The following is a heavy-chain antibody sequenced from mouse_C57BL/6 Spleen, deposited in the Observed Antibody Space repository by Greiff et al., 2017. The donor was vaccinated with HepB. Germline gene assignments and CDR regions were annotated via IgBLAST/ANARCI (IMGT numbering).Heavy chain of an antibody. D-gene: IGHD4-1*01. V-gene: IGHV1-5*01. Sequence: EVQLQQSGTVLARPGASVKMSCKTSGYTFTSYWMHWVKQRPGQGLEWIGAIYPGNSDTSYNQKFKGKAKLTAVTSASTAYMELSSLTNEASAVYYGTRKDCPWDYFDYWGQGTTLTVSS. J-gene: IGHJ2*01. CDR1: GYTFTSYW. CDR3: TRKDCPWDYFDY. CDR2: IYPGNSDT.